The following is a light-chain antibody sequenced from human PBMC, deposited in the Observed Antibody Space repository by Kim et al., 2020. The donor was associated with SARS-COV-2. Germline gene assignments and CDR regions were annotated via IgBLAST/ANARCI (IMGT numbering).Light chain of an antibody. CDR3: VQDKKYTLT. Sequence: AIQMTQSPSSLSASIGDRVTITCRASQGIRTDLGWYQQKPGKAPKLLIYGASTLQSGVPSRFSGSGSGTDFTLTISSLQPEDFATYYCVQDKKYTLTFGPRTKVDIK. V-gene: IGKV1-6*01. CDR2: GAS. J-gene: IGKJ3*01. CDR1: QGIRTD.